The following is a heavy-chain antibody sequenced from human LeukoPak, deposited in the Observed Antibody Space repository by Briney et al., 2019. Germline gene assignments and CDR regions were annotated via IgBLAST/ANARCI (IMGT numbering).Heavy chain of an antibody. J-gene: IGHJ4*02. Sequence: ASVKVSCKASGGTFSSYAISWVRQAPGQGLEWMGRIIPIFGTANYAQKFQGRVTITTDESTSTAYMELSSLRSEDTAVYYCARALLGATTRGFFDYWGQGTLVTVSS. D-gene: IGHD1-26*01. V-gene: IGHV1-69*05. CDR1: GGTFSSYA. CDR3: ARALLGATTRGFFDY. CDR2: IIPIFGTA.